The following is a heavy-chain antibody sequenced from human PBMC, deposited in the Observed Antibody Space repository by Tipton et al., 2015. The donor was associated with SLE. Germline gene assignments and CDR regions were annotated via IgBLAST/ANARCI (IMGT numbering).Heavy chain of an antibody. CDR2: IYYSGST. CDR3: ARERSPGIV. V-gene: IGHV4-59*11. CDR1: GGSISSHY. Sequence: TLSLTCTVSGGSISSHYWSWIRQSPGRGLEWIGYIYYSGSTNYNPSLKSRVTISVDTSKNLFSLKLSSVTAADTAVYYCARERSPGIVWGQGTMVTVSS. J-gene: IGHJ3*01.